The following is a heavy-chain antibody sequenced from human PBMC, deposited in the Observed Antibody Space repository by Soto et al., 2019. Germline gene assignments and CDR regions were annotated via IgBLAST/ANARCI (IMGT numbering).Heavy chain of an antibody. V-gene: IGHV4-34*01. D-gene: IGHD2-21*02. Sequence: QVQLQQWGAGLLKPSETLSLTCAVYGGSFSGYYWSWIRQPPGKGLEWSGEINHSGSTNYNPSLKHRVPISVDTSKNQFSRQLSSVTAADTAVYYCARGGTVVVTVRVAASPYFDLWGRGTLVTVSS. CDR1: GGSFSGYY. CDR3: ARGGTVVVTVRVAASPYFDL. J-gene: IGHJ2*01. CDR2: INHSGST.